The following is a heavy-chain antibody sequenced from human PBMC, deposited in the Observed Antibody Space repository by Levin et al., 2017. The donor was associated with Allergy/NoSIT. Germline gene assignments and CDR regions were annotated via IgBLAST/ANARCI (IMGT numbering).Heavy chain of an antibody. Sequence: LSQTLSLTCSVSGISISSDSWSWIRQFPGKGLEWIGYVYYTGRTNYNPSLKNRVTISVDSSKTQFSLRLSSVTAADTAIYYCAREPTGWFDPWGQGTLVTVSS. D-gene: IGHD1-14*01. V-gene: IGHV4-59*01. CDR2: VYYTGRT. CDR1: GISISSDS. CDR3: AREPTGWFDP. J-gene: IGHJ5*02.